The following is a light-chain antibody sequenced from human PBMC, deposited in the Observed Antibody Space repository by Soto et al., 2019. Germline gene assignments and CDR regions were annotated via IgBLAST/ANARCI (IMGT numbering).Light chain of an antibody. CDR2: DAS. V-gene: IGKV3-11*01. CDR3: QQRSNWPPYT. J-gene: IGKJ2*01. Sequence: EIVLTQSPATLSLSPGERAPLCCRASQSVSSYLAWYQQKPGQAPRLLIYDASNRATGIPARFSGSGSGTDFTLTISSLEPEDFAVYYCQQRSNWPPYTFGQGTKLEIK. CDR1: QSVSSY.